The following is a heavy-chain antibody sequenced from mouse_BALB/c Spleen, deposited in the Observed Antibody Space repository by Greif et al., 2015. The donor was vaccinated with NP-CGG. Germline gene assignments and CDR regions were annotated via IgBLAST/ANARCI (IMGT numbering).Heavy chain of an antibody. J-gene: IGHJ3*01. CDR1: GYAFTSYN. CDR3: AREGTEGFPFAY. Sequence: EVKLQESGPELVKPGASVKVSCKASGYAFTSYNMYWVKQSHGKSLEWIGYIDPYNGGTSYNQKFKGKATLTVDKSSSTAYMHLNSLTSEDSAVYYCAREGTEGFPFAYWGQGTLVTVSA. D-gene: IGHD3-3*01. V-gene: IGHV1S135*01. CDR2: IDPYNGGT.